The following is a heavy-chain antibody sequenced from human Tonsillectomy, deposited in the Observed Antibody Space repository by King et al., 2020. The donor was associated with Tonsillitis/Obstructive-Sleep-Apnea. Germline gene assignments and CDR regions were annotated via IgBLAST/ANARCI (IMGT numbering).Heavy chain of an antibody. J-gene: IGHJ1*01. CDR3: AKDKANSSGWYLSAESFQH. D-gene: IGHD6-19*01. V-gene: IGHV3-23*04. Sequence: VQLVESVGGLVQPGGSLRLSCAASGFTFSSYAMSWVRQAPGKGLEWVSAISGSCGSTYYAASGKGRFTISRDNSKNTLYLQMNSLRAEDTAVYYCAKDKANSSGWYLSAESFQHWGQGTLVTVSS. CDR1: GFTFSSYA. CDR2: ISGSCGST.